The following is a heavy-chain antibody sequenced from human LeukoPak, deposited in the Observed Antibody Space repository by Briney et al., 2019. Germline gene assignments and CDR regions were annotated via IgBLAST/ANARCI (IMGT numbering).Heavy chain of an antibody. CDR3: ARESNSGWYTGGVDH. Sequence: SETLSLTCAVYGGSFSGYYWSWIRQTPGKGLEWIGYINYNGRTNYNPSLMSRVTISMDTSKNQFSLKLNSVTAADTAIYYCARESNSGWYTGGVDHWGPGTLVTVSS. D-gene: IGHD6-19*01. J-gene: IGHJ4*02. CDR2: INYNGRT. V-gene: IGHV4-59*01. CDR1: GGSFSGYY.